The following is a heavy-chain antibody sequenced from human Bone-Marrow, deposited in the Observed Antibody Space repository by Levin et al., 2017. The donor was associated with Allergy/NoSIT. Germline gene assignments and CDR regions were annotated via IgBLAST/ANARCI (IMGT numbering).Heavy chain of an antibody. J-gene: IGHJ4*02. V-gene: IGHV4-39*07. CDR2: IYYSGST. D-gene: IGHD3-22*01. CDR3: ARAGGPRITMIVVAPRDYYFDY. CDR1: GGSISSSSYY. Sequence: PSETLSLTCTVSGGSISSSSYYWGWIRQPPGKGLEWIGSIYYSGSTYYNPSLKSRVTISVDTSKNQFSLKLSSVTAADTAVYYCARAGGPRITMIVVAPRDYYFDYWGQGTLVTVSS.